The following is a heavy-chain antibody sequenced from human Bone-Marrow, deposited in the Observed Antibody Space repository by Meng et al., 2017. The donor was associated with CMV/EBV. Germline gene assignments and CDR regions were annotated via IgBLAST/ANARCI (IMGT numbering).Heavy chain of an antibody. D-gene: IGHD2-2*01. J-gene: IGHJ6*02. Sequence: GGSLRLSCAASGFTFSSYEMNWVRQAPGKGLEWVSYISSSGSTIYYADSVKGRFTISRDNAKNSLYLQMNSLRAEDTAVYYCVRVKGVVPAARMDVWGQGTTVTVSS. CDR2: ISSSGSTI. V-gene: IGHV3-48*03. CDR3: VRVKGVVPAARMDV. CDR1: GFTFSSYE.